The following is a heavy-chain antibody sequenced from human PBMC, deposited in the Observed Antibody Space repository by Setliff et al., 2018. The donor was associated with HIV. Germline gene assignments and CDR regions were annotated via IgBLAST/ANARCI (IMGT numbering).Heavy chain of an antibody. CDR2: IYYSGST. CDR1: GGSISSGGYY. D-gene: IGHD7-27*01. Sequence: LSLTCTVSGGSISSGGYYWSWIRQLPGKGLECIGYIYYSGSTYYNPSLKNRDSIAVDTSKNQFSLKLSSVTAADTAVYYCARGSNWQKNDAFDIWGQGTLVTVSS. CDR3: ARGSNWQKNDAFDI. V-gene: IGHV4-31*03. J-gene: IGHJ3*02.